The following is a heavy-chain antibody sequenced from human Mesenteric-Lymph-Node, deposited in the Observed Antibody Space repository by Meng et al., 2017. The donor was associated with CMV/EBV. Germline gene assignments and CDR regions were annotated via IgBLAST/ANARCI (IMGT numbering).Heavy chain of an antibody. CDR3: AKGGASVTETLAGP. D-gene: IGHD1-20*01. V-gene: IGHV3-21*01. CDR1: GFTLSSYG. CDR2: ISRSSNYI. J-gene: IGHJ5*02. Sequence: SGFTLSSYGTNWLRQSPGKGLEWVSSISRSSNYIYYADSVKGLFTISRDNAKNSLSLKMNSLRAEDTAVYYCAKGGASVTETLAGPWGQGTLVTVSS.